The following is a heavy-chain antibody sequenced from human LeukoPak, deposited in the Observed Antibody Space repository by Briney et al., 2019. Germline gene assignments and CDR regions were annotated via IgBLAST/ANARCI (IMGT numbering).Heavy chain of an antibody. Sequence: GRSLRLSCAASGFTFDDYAMHWVRQAPGKGLEWVSSISSSSSYIYYADSVKGRFTISRDNAKNSLYLQMNSLRAEDTAVYYCARGGDYDILTGYSYPYWGQGTLVTVSS. CDR2: ISSSSSYI. D-gene: IGHD3-9*01. V-gene: IGHV3-21*01. CDR1: GFTFDDYA. CDR3: ARGGDYDILTGYSYPY. J-gene: IGHJ4*02.